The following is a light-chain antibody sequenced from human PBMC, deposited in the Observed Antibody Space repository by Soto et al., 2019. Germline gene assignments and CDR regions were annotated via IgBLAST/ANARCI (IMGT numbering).Light chain of an antibody. CDR2: EDN. CDR1: SGSIASNY. Sequence: NFMLTQPHSVSESPGKTVTLSCTRRSGSIASNYVQWYQQRPGSAPTTVIYEDNQRPSGVPDRFSGSIDSSSNSASLTISGLKTEGEADYYCQSYDSSNQVFGGGTKLTVL. J-gene: IGLJ2*01. CDR3: QSYDSSNQV. V-gene: IGLV6-57*04.